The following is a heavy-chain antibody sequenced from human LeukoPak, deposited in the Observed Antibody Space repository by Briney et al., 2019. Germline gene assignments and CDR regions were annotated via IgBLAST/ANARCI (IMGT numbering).Heavy chain of an antibody. CDR3: ARVTVAAGIWSFAY. D-gene: IGHD6-13*01. CDR1: GGSISSGNW. Sequence: SETLSLTCAVSGGSISSGNWWSWVRQAPGKGLEWIGEIYHSGSTNYNPSLKSRVTISVDKSKNQFSLNLSSMTAADTAVYYCARVTVAAGIWSFAYWGQGTLVTVS. J-gene: IGHJ4*02. V-gene: IGHV4-4*02. CDR2: IYHSGST.